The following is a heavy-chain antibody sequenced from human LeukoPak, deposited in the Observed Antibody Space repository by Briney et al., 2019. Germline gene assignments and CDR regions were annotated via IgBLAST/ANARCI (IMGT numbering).Heavy chain of an antibody. CDR1: GGSFSGYY. J-gene: IGHJ5*02. CDR3: ARDPRFGDHHRGWFDP. Sequence: SETLSLTCAVYGGSFSGYYWSWIRQPPGKGLEWIGEINHSGSTNYNPSLKSRVTISVDTSKNQFSLKLSSVTAADTAVYYCARDPRFGDHHRGWFDPWGQGTLVTVSS. V-gene: IGHV4-34*01. CDR2: INHSGST. D-gene: IGHD3-10*01.